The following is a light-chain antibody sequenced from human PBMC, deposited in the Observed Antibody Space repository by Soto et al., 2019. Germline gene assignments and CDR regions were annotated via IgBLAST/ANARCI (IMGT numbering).Light chain of an antibody. CDR2: EVN. CDR1: SSDVGSYNI. Sequence: QSALTHPASVSGSPGQSITISCTGTSSDVGSYNIVSWYQQHPGKAPKHMIYEVNKRPSGVSNRFSGSKSGNTASLTISGLQAEDEADYYCCSYAGSSTYVFGTGTKLTVL. V-gene: IGLV2-23*02. J-gene: IGLJ1*01. CDR3: CSYAGSSTYV.